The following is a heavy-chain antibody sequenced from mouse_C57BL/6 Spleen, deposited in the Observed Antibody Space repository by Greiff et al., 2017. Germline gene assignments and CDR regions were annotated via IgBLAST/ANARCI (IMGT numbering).Heavy chain of an antibody. CDR2: INPGSGGT. J-gene: IGHJ4*01. Sequence: QVQLQQSGAELVRPGTSVKVSCKASGYAFTNYLIEWVKQRPGQGLEWIGVINPGSGGTNYNEKFKGKATLTADKSSSTAYMQLSSLTSEDSAVYFCARFGDYYGSRGGEYWGQGTSVTVSS. CDR1: GYAFTNYL. D-gene: IGHD1-1*01. CDR3: ARFGDYYGSRGGEY. V-gene: IGHV1-54*01.